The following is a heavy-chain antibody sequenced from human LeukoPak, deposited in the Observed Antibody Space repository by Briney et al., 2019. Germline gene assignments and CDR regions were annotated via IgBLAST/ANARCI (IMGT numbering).Heavy chain of an antibody. CDR1: GGSISSGGYY. Sequence: PSETLSLTCTVSGGSISSGGYYWSWIRQHPGKGLEWIGYIYYSGSTYYNPSLKRRVTISVDTSKNQFSLKLSSVTAADTAVYYCARARDTAMVYYMDVWGKGTTVTVSS. D-gene: IGHD5-18*01. CDR3: ARARDTAMVYYMDV. V-gene: IGHV4-31*03. J-gene: IGHJ6*03. CDR2: IYYSGST.